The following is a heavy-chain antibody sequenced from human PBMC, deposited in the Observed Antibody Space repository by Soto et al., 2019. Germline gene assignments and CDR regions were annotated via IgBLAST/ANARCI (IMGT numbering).Heavy chain of an antibody. CDR2: IYPGDSDT. Sequence: PGESLTLSCKGSGYSFTSYWIGWVRQMPGKGLEWMGIIYPGDSDTRYSPSFQGQVTISADKSISTAYLQWSSLKASDTAMYYCAKMTTVTKYGMDVWGQGTTVTV. D-gene: IGHD4-4*01. CDR1: GYSFTSYW. V-gene: IGHV5-51*01. J-gene: IGHJ6*02. CDR3: AKMTTVTKYGMDV.